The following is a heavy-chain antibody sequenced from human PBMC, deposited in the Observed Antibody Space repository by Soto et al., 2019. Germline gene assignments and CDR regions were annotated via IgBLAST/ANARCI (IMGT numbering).Heavy chain of an antibody. CDR1: GFTFSSYA. CDR2: ISGSGGST. CDR3: AKDLDIVVPIPSS. D-gene: IGHD3-22*01. Sequence: EVQLLESGGGLVQPGGSLRLSCAASGFTFSSYAMSWVRQAPGKGLEWVSAISGSGGSTYYADSVKGRFTISRDKSKSTLYLQMNSLRAEDRAVYYCAKDLDIVVPIPSSWGQGPLVTVSS. V-gene: IGHV3-23*01. J-gene: IGHJ4*02.